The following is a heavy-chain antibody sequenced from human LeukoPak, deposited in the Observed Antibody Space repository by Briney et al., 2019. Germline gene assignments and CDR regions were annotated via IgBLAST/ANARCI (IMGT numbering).Heavy chain of an antibody. Sequence: TSETLSLTCTVSGGSISSYYWSWIRQPPGKGLEWIGYIYYSGSTNYNPSLKSRVTISVDTSKNQFSLKLSSVTAADTAVYYCARGPLERQIDYWGQGTLVTVSS. V-gene: IGHV4-59*01. J-gene: IGHJ4*02. D-gene: IGHD1-1*01. CDR3: ARGPLERQIDY. CDR2: IYYSGST. CDR1: GGSISSYY.